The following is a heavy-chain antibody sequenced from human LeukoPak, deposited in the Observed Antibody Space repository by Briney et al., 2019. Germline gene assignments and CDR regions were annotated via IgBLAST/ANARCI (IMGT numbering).Heavy chain of an antibody. CDR2: IIPIFGIA. CDR3: ARAAVPAAKNDAFDI. CDR1: GGTFSSYA. V-gene: IGHV1-69*04. J-gene: IGHJ3*02. D-gene: IGHD2-2*01. Sequence: SVTVSCKASGGTFSSYAISWVRQAPGQGLEWMGRIIPIFGIANYAQKFQGRVTITADKSTSTDYMELSSLRSEDTAVYYCARAAVPAAKNDAFDIWGQGTMVTVSS.